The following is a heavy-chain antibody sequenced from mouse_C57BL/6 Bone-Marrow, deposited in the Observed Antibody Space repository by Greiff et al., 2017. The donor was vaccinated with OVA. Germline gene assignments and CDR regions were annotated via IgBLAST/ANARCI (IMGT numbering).Heavy chain of an antibody. V-gene: IGHV1-82*01. Sequence: VQLVESGPELVKPGASVKISCKASGYAFSSSWMNWVKQRPGKGLEWIGRIYPGDGDTNYNGKFKGKAILTADKSSSTAYMQLSSLTSEDSAVYFCARHEDGYYASYFDYWGQGTTLTVSS. CDR1: GYAFSSSW. D-gene: IGHD2-3*01. J-gene: IGHJ2*01. CDR3: ARHEDGYYASYFDY. CDR2: IYPGDGDT.